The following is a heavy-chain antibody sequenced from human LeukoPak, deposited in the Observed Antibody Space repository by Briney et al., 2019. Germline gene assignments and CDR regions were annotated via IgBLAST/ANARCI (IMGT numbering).Heavy chain of an antibody. CDR3: AKGAYYYDSSGDHAFDI. J-gene: IGHJ3*02. V-gene: IGHV3-30*02. Sequence: GGSLRLSCAASGFTFSRYGMHWVRQAPGKGLEWVAFIRYDGSNKYYADSVKGRFTIPRDNSKNTLYLQMNSLRAEDTAVYYCAKGAYYYDSSGDHAFDIWGQGTMVTVSS. CDR2: IRYDGSNK. CDR1: GFTFSRYG. D-gene: IGHD3-22*01.